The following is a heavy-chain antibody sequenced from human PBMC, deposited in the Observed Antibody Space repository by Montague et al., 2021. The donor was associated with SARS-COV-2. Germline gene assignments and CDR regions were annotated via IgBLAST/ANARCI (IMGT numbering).Heavy chain of an antibody. Sequence: SETLSLTCTVSNASFDNYYWSWVRQSPGKGLEYIGYIHYSGRTNYNPSLRSRVTISIDTSKNQFSLKLMSVTAAETAVYYCAREGTVPGPRGIYFDDWGQGTLVTVSS. V-gene: IGHV4-59*01. CDR3: AREGTVPGPRGIYFDD. CDR1: NASFDNYY. J-gene: IGHJ4*02. CDR2: IHYSGRT. D-gene: IGHD1-1*01.